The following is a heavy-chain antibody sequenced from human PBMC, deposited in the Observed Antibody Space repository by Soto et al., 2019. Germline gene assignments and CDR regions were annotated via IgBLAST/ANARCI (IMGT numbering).Heavy chain of an antibody. CDR1: GFTFIDYY. D-gene: IGHD3-16*01. Sequence: WGSLRLSCAASGFTFIDYYMSWIRQAPGKGLEWVSYISSSGSTIYYADSVKGRFTISRDNAKNSLYLQMNSLRAEDTAVYYCARDRFHRWGYYGMDVWGQGTTVTVSS. CDR3: ARDRFHRWGYYGMDV. J-gene: IGHJ6*02. V-gene: IGHV3-11*01. CDR2: ISSSGSTI.